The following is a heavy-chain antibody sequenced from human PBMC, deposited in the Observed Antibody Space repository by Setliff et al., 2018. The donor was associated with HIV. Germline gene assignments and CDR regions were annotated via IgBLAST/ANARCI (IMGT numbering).Heavy chain of an antibody. J-gene: IGHJ3*02. CDR1: GFTFSSFA. Sequence: GGSLRLSCAASGFTFSSFAMTWVRQAPGKGLEWVSIIYTDDSNTYYAESVKGRFTISRDNSKNTLYLQMNSLRAEDTAVYYCARMAPGWNAFDIWGQGTVVTVSS. D-gene: IGHD2-15*01. V-gene: IGHV3-23*03. CDR2: IYTDDSNT. CDR3: ARMAPGWNAFDI.